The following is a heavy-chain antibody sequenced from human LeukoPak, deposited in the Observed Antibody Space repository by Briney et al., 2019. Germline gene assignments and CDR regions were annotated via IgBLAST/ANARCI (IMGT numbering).Heavy chain of an antibody. V-gene: IGHV3-74*01. D-gene: IGHD4-17*01. J-gene: IGHJ4*02. CDR2: IKGDGSST. CDR3: ARASTTVPNLLDH. Sequence: QPGGSLRLSCAASGFTFSTYWMHWVRHAPGKGLVWVARIKGDGSSTIYAASVKGRFTISRDNSKNTLYLQTSSLRAEDTAVYYCARASTTVPNLLDHWGRGTLVTVSS. CDR1: GFTFSTYW.